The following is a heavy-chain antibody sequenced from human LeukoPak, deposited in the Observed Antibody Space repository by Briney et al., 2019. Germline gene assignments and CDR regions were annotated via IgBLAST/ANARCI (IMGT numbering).Heavy chain of an antibody. Sequence: PSETLSLTCAVYGGSFSGYYWSWIRQPPGKGLEWIGEINHSGSTNYNPSLKSRVTISVDTSKNQFSLKLSSVTAADTAVYYRARGRRIDYWGQGTLVTVSS. V-gene: IGHV4-34*01. CDR3: ARGRRIDY. CDR1: GGSFSGYY. CDR2: INHSGST. J-gene: IGHJ4*02.